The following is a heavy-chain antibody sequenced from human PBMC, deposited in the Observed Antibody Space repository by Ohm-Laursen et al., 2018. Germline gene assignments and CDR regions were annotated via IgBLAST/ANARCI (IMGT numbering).Heavy chain of an antibody. CDR3: ARFQAGERSPFDH. J-gene: IGHJ4*02. Sequence: GTLSLTCSVSGGSISSRSYYWGWIRQPPGKGLEWIGSIYYSGGTYYNPSLKSRVTISVDTSKNQFSLNLSSVTAADTAVYYCARFQAGERSPFDHWGQGTLVIVSS. D-gene: IGHD6-19*01. V-gene: IGHV4-39*07. CDR1: GGSISSRSYY. CDR2: IYYSGGT.